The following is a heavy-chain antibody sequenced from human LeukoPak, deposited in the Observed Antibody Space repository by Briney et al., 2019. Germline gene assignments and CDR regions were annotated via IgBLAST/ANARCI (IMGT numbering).Heavy chain of an antibody. D-gene: IGHD3-9*01. CDR3: AKDRRYFDWLLTFDY. CDR2: ISGSGGST. V-gene: IGHV3-23*01. Sequence: PGGSLRLSCAASGFTFSSYAMSWVRQAPGKGLEWVSAISGSGGSTYYADSVKGRFTISRDNSKNTLYLQMNSLRAEDTAVYYCAKDRRYFDWLLTFDYWGQGTLVTVSS. J-gene: IGHJ4*02. CDR1: GFTFSSYA.